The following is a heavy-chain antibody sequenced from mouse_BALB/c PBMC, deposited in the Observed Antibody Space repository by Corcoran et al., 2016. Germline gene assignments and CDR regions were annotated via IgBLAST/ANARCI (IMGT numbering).Heavy chain of an antibody. CDR2: INTYTGEP. CDR1: GYTFTNYG. CDR3: ARSGSSYGGYFDV. J-gene: IGHJ1*01. Sequence: QIQLVQSGPELKKPGETVKISCKASGYTFTNYGMNWVKQAPGKGLKWRGWINTYTGEPTYADDFKGRFAFSLETSASTAYLQINNLKNEDMATYFCARSGSSYGGYFDVWGAGTTVTVSS. D-gene: IGHD1-1*01. V-gene: IGHV9-1*02.